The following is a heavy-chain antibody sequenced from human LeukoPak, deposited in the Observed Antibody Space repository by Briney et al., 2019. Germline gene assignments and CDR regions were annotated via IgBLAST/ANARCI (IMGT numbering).Heavy chain of an antibody. V-gene: IGHV3-20*04. CDR3: ARVAGYSYGNYMDV. Sequence: GGSLRLSCAASGFTFSSYEMNWVRQAPGKGLEWVSGINWNGGSTGYADSVKGRFTISRDNAKNSLYLQMNSLRAEDTALYYCARVAGYSYGNYMDVWGKGTTVTVSS. D-gene: IGHD5-18*01. J-gene: IGHJ6*03. CDR1: GFTFSSYE. CDR2: INWNGGST.